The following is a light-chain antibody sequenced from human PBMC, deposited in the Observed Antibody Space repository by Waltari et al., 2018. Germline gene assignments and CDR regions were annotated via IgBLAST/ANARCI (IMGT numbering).Light chain of an antibody. Sequence: SYELTQPPSVSVSPGQTASITCSGDILGNKYASWYQNKPGQSPLLVIYDDIKRPSGIPERFSGSKSGSTATLTISGTQSMEDADYYRQALGSNLWVFGGGTKLTVL. CDR2: DDI. V-gene: IGLV3-1*01. J-gene: IGLJ3*02. CDR1: ILGNKY. CDR3: QALGSNLWV.